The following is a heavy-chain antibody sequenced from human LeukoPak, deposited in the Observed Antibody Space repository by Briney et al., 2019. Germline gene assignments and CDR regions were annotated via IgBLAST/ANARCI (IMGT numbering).Heavy chain of an antibody. J-gene: IGHJ4*02. CDR1: GFTFSSYA. D-gene: IGHD5/OR15-5a*01. CDR3: AKKVGLVSAPLWYFDV. V-gene: IGHV3-23*01. CDR2: ISGPAGSC. Sequence: GGSLRLSCAASGFTFSSYAMSWVRQAPGKGVEWVAAISGPAGSCDYADSVKGRFTVSRDNSKNTLFLQMNSLRAEDTATYYCAKKVGLVSAPLWYFDVWGQGTLVAVSS.